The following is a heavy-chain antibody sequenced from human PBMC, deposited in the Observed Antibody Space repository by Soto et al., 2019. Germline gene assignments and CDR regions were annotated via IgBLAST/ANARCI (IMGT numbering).Heavy chain of an antibody. CDR2: ISSSSSTT. J-gene: IGHJ4*02. Sequence: EVQLVESGGGLVQPGGSLRLSCAASGFTFSIYGMNWVRQAPGKGLEWVSYISSSSSTTSYADSVKGRFTISRDNAKNSLYLQMNSLRDADTAVYYCARGGSDRPGYWGQGTLVTVSS. CDR3: ARGGSDRPGY. D-gene: IGHD6-25*01. V-gene: IGHV3-48*02. CDR1: GFTFSIYG.